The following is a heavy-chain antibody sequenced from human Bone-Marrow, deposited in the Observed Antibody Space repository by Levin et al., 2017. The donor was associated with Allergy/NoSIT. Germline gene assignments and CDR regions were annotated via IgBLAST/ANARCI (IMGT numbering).Heavy chain of an antibody. V-gene: IGHV4-39*01. J-gene: IGHJ4*02. D-gene: IGHD3-16*01. CDR2: IYYSGST. CDR1: GGSISSSSYY. CDR3: ARVRYWERAFDY. Sequence: PSETLSLTCTVSGGSISSSSYYWGWIRQPPGKGLEWIGTIYYSGSTYYNPSLKSRVTISVDTSKNQFSLKLSSVTAADTAVYYCARVRYWERAFDYWGQGTLVTVSS.